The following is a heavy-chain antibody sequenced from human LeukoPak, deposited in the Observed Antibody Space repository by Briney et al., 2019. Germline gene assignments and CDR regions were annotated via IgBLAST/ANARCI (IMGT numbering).Heavy chain of an antibody. Sequence: GGSLRLSCAGSGFTFNTYSMNWVRQAPGKGLEWVSYISSGSSTIYYADSVKGRFTISRDNAKNSLYLQMNSLSDEDTAVYYCARVLERYFDYWGQGTLVTVSS. D-gene: IGHD1-1*01. CDR3: ARVLERYFDY. J-gene: IGHJ4*02. V-gene: IGHV3-48*02. CDR1: GFTFNTYS. CDR2: ISSGSSTI.